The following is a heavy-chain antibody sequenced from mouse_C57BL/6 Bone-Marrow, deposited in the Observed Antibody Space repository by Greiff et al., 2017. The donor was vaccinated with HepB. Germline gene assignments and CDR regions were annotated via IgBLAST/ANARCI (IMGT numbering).Heavy chain of an antibody. D-gene: IGHD1-1*01. J-gene: IGHJ4*01. CDR1: GYTFTSYW. CDR2: IDPNSGGT. Sequence: VQLQQSGAELVKPGASVKLSCKASGYTFTSYWMHWVKQRPGRGLEWIGRIDPNSGGTKYNEKFKSKATLTADKPSSTAYMQLSRLTSQASDVDCFGRRLLPGAMDYWGQGPSVTVSS. CDR3: GRRLLPGAMDY. V-gene: IGHV1-72*01.